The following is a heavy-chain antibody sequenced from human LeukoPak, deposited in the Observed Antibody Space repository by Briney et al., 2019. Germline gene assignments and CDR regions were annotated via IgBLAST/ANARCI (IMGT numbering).Heavy chain of an antibody. CDR3: ARGGWNYVFNY. V-gene: IGHV3-48*03. D-gene: IGHD1-7*01. CDR2: IPSSGSTI. J-gene: IGHJ4*02. Sequence: GGSPRLSCAASGFTFNTYEMNWVRQAPGKGLEWLAYIPSSGSTIYYADYVKGRFTISRDNAKNSLYLQMNSLRAEDTAVYYCARGGWNYVFNYWGQGTLVTVSS. CDR1: GFTFNTYE.